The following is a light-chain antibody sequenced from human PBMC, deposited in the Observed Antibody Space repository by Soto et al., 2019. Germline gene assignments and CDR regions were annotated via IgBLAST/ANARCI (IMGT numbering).Light chain of an antibody. CDR3: QQYNTWHPKMA. Sequence: AQSPATLSMFPGETATLSCRASQSVSSDLAWYQQRPGQAPRLLIYGASTRATGIPARFRGSGSGTEFGLTISSLQSEDFATYYCQQYNTWHPKMAFGRGTKVDIK. CDR2: GAS. J-gene: IGKJ1*01. CDR1: QSVSSD. V-gene: IGKV3-15*01.